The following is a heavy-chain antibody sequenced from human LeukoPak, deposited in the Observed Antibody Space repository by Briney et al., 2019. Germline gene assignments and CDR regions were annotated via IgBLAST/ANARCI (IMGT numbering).Heavy chain of an antibody. CDR2: IKEDGSED. D-gene: IGHD3-22*01. V-gene: IGHV3-7*01. CDR1: GFTFSNYW. CDR3: ARTLAARDTSAYIDY. Sequence: GGSLRLSCAATGFTFSNYWMTWVRQAPGKGLEWVANIKEDGSEDNYVDSVKGRFTISRDNARNSLYLQMNSLRDEDTAVYFCARTLAARDTSAYIDYWGQGTLVTVSS. J-gene: IGHJ4*02.